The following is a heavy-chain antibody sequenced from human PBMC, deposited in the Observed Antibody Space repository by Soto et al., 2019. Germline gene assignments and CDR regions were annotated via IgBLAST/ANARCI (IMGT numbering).Heavy chain of an antibody. V-gene: IGHV1-18*01. CDR2: ISAYNGNT. CDR1: GYTFTSYG. D-gene: IGHD3-10*01. J-gene: IGHJ6*02. Sequence: ASVKVSCKASGYTFTSYGISWVRQAPGQGLEWMGWISAYNGNTNYAQKLQGRVTMTTDTSTSTAYMELRSLRSDDTAVYYCARDGSGGYYTFYYYGMDVWGQGTTGTVS. CDR3: ARDGSGGYYTFYYYGMDV.